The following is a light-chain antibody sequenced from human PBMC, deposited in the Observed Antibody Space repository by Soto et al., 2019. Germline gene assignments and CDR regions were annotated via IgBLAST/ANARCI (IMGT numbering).Light chain of an antibody. CDR2: SNN. CDR1: SSNIGSNT. J-gene: IGLJ2*01. V-gene: IGLV1-44*01. CDR3: AAWDDSLNGVV. Sequence: QSVLTQPPSASGTPGQRVTISCAGSSSNIGSNTVNWYQHLPGTAPKLLIYSNNQRPSGVPDRFSGSKSGTSASLAISGLQSEDEADYYCAAWDDSLNGVVCGGGTKVTVL.